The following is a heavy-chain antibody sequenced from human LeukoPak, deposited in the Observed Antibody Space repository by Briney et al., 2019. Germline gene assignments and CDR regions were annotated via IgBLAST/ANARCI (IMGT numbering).Heavy chain of an antibody. CDR3: ARDQEDIVVVVAAAFDI. Sequence: SETLSLTCTVSGGSISSSSYYWGWIRQPPGKGLEWIGSIYYSGSTYYNPSLKSRVTISVDTSKNQFSLKLSSVTAADTAVYYCARDQEDIVVVVAAAFDIWGQGTMVTVSS. D-gene: IGHD2-15*01. CDR2: IYYSGST. CDR1: GGSISSSSYY. J-gene: IGHJ3*02. V-gene: IGHV4-39*07.